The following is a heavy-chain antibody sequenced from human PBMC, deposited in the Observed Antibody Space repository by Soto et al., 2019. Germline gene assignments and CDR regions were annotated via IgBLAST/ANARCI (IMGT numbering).Heavy chain of an antibody. Sequence: QVLLVESGGGLVKPGGSLRLSCATSGFIFSDYYMHWIRQAPGKGLEWISYISGNGRIIQYADSAKGRFTISRDNAKNSLYVQKSSPRAEDTALYFCARDVAADSRTDFAYWGQGTLLTVSS. V-gene: IGHV3-11*01. D-gene: IGHD2-21*02. CDR1: GFIFSDYY. CDR3: ARDVAADSRTDFAY. J-gene: IGHJ4*02. CDR2: ISGNGRII.